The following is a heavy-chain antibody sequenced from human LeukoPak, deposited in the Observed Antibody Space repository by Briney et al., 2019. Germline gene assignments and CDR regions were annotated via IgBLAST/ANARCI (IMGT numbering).Heavy chain of an antibody. J-gene: IGHJ4*02. CDR1: GFTFSSYA. CDR2: ISYDGSNK. D-gene: IGHD2-2*01. Sequence: PGRSLRLSCAASGFTFSSYAMHWVRQAPGKGLEWVAVISYDGSNKYYADSVKGRFTISRDNSKNTLYLQMNSLRAEDTAVYFCARERKSSTSMDYWGQGTLVTVSS. V-gene: IGHV3-30-3*01. CDR3: ARERKSSTSMDY.